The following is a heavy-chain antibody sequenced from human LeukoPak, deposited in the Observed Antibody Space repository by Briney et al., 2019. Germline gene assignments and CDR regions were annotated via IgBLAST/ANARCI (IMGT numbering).Heavy chain of an antibody. V-gene: IGHV3-7*01. Sequence: PGGSLRLSCAASGFTFSTYWMSWVRQAPGKGLEWVANIKQDGSEKFYVDSVKGRFTISRDNAKYSLYLQMNSLRAEDTAVYYCARIGERGYSGYDPNGGYYYYMDVWGKGTTVTVSS. J-gene: IGHJ6*03. CDR1: GFTFSTYW. CDR2: IKQDGSEK. D-gene: IGHD5-12*01. CDR3: ARIGERGYSGYDPNGGYYYYMDV.